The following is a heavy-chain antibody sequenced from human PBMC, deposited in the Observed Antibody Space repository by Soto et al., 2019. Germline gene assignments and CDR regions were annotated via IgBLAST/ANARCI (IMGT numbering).Heavy chain of an antibody. CDR3: TRPALLVTTFDY. Sequence: QEQLVESGGGVVQPGRSLRLSGAASGFTFSDYAMHWVRQAPGKGLEWVAVIRPDGSNKYYADSVKGRFTISRDNSKNTLYLQMNSLRAEDTAVYYCTRPALLVTTFDYWGQGILVTVSS. CDR2: IRPDGSNK. D-gene: IGHD4-17*01. V-gene: IGHV3-33*01. CDR1: GFTFSDYA. J-gene: IGHJ4*02.